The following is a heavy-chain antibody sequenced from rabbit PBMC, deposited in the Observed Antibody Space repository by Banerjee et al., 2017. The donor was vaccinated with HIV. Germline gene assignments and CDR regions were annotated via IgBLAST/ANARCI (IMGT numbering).Heavy chain of an antibody. Sequence: QEQLEESGGGLVKPEGSLTLTCKASGFSFSNKYVMCWVRQAPGKGLEWIGCINTGSGNTYYASWAKGRFTISKTSSTTVTLQMTSLTAADTATYFCARDLTTTGGYVFNLWGPGTLVTVS. CDR3: ARDLTTTGGYVFNL. V-gene: IGHV1S45*01. D-gene: IGHD1-1*01. CDR1: GFSFSNKYV. J-gene: IGHJ4*01. CDR2: INTGSGNT.